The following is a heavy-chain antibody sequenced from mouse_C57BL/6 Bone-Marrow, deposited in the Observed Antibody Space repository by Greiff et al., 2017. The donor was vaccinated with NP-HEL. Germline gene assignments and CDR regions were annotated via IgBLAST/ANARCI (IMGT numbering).Heavy chain of an antibody. V-gene: IGHV3-6*01. CDR2: ISYDGSN. J-gene: IGHJ3*01. Sequence: EVQLQQSGPGLVKPSQSLSLTCSVTGYSITSGYYWNWIRQFPGNKLEWMGYISYDGSNNYNPSLKNRISITRDTSKNQFFLKLNSVTTEDTATYYCARGVAYWGQGTLVTVSA. CDR1: GYSITSGYY. CDR3: ARGVAY.